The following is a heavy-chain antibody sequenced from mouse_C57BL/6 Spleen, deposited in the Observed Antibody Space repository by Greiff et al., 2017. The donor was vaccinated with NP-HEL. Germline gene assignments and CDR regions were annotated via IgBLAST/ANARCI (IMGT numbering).Heavy chain of an antibody. D-gene: IGHD2-3*01. CDR1: GYAFSSYW. Sequence: VQLQQSGAELVKPGASVKISCKASGYAFSSYWMNWVKQRPGKGLEWIGQIYPGDGDTNYNGKFKGKATLTADKSSSTAYMQLSSLTSEDSAVYFCARWGYYPYAMDYWGQGTSVTVSS. CDR2: IYPGDGDT. V-gene: IGHV1-80*01. J-gene: IGHJ4*01. CDR3: ARWGYYPYAMDY.